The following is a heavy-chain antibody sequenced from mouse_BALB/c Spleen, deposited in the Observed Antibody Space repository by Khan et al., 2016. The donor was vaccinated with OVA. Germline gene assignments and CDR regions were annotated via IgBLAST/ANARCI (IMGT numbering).Heavy chain of an antibody. V-gene: IGHV5-6*02. CDR3: ASHLAGSFAY. CDR2: ISSGGDYT. CDR1: GFTFSSYS. Sequence: KLVESGGDLLKPGGSLKLSCAAPGFTFSSYSMSWVRQTPDKRLEWVATISSGGDYTYYPDNVKGRFTISRAIAKNPLYLQMSSLKSEDTAMYFCASHLAGSFAYWGQGTLVTVSA. J-gene: IGHJ3*01. D-gene: IGHD1-1*01.